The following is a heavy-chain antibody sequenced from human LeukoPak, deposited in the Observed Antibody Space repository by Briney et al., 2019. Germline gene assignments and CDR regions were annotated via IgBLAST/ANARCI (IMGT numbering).Heavy chain of an antibody. CDR2: IYYSGST. J-gene: IGHJ4*02. D-gene: IGHD3-10*01. CDR1: GGSISSSSYY. Sequence: SETLSLTCTASGGSISSSSYYWGWIRQPPGKGLEWIGSIYYSGSTYYNPSLKSRVTISVDTSKNQFSLKLSSVTAADTAVYYCARDAGVLWFGESNGYWGQGTLVTVSS. CDR3: ARDAGVLWFGESNGY. V-gene: IGHV4-39*07.